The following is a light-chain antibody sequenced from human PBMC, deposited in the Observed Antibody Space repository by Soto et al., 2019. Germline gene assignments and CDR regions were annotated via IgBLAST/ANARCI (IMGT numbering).Light chain of an antibody. CDR1: SSNIGAGYD. CDR3: QSYDSSLSGWV. J-gene: IGLJ3*02. CDR2: GNS. V-gene: IGLV1-40*01. Sequence: QSVLTQPPSVSGAPGQRVTISCTGSSSNIGAGYDVHWYQQLPGTASKLLMYGNSNRPSGVPDRFSGSKSGTSASLAITGLQAEDEADYYCQSYDSSLSGWVFGGGTQLTVL.